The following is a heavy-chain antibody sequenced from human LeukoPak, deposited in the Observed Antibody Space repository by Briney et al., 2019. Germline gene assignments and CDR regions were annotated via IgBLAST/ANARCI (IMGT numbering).Heavy chain of an antibody. CDR2: INHSGST. V-gene: IGHV4-34*01. D-gene: IGHD1/OR15-1a*01. J-gene: IGHJ4*02. CDR1: GGSFSGYY. Sequence: PSETLSLTCAVYGGSFSGYYWSWIRQPPGKGLEWIGEINHSGSTNYNPSLKSRVTISVDTSKNQFSLKLSSVTAADTAVYYCARLTRAAPYFDYWGQGTLVTVSS. CDR3: ARLTRAAPYFDY.